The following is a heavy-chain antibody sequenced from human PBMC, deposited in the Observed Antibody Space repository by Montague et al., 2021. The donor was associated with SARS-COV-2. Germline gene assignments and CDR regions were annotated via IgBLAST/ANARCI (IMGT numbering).Heavy chain of an antibody. CDR3: AGISKYSYGIYYYGMDV. J-gene: IGHJ6*02. CDR1: GGSISSYY. Sequence: SDTLSLTCTVSGGSISSYYWSWIRQPPGKGLEWIGYIYYGGSTXXXPSXXXRVTISVDTSKNQFSLKLSSVTAADTAVYCCAGISKYSYGIYYYGMDVWGQGTTVTVSS. CDR2: IYYGGST. V-gene: IGHV4-59*07. D-gene: IGHD5-18*01.